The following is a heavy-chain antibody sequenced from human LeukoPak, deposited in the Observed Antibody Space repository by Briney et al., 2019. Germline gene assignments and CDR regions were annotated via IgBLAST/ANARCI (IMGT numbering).Heavy chain of an antibody. CDR2: IRPDGSDK. V-gene: IGHV3-7*01. CDR3: SGRDSSRNPWAY. CDR1: GFTFSRYW. J-gene: IGHJ4*02. D-gene: IGHD2-2*01. Sequence: PGGSLRLSCAASGFTFSRYWMTWVRQAPGRGLEWLANIRPDGSDKYYVDSVRGRFTISRDNGKNLVYLEMNSLRVEDTAVYYCSGRDSSRNPWAYWGQGTLVSVSS.